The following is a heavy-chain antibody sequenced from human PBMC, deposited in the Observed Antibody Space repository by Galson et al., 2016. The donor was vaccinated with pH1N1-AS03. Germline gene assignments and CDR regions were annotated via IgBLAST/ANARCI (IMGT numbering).Heavy chain of an antibody. J-gene: IGHJ4*02. CDR3: ARTPAEMATISFDY. Sequence: SVKVSCKASGYTFTNYFMHWVRQAPGQGLEWMGVINPSGGTTRYAQKFQGRVTMTRDMSTSTVYMELSRLRSADTAVYYCARTPAEMATISFDYWGQGTLVTVSS. CDR2: INPSGGTT. D-gene: IGHD5-24*01. V-gene: IGHV1-46*01. CDR1: GYTFTNYF.